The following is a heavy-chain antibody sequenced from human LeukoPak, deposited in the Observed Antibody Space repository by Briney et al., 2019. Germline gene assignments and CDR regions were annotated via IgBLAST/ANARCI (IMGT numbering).Heavy chain of an antibody. J-gene: IGHJ6*03. CDR3: ARVGKDYYYYYMDV. V-gene: IGHV1-8*01. D-gene: IGHD7-27*01. CDR2: MSPNSGNT. CDR1: GYTFTSYD. Sequence: VASVKVSCKASGYTFTSYDINWVRQATGQGLEWMGWMSPNSGNTGYAQKFQGRVTMTRDTSISTAYMELSSLRSDDTAVYYCARVGKDYYYYYMDVWGKGTTVTISS.